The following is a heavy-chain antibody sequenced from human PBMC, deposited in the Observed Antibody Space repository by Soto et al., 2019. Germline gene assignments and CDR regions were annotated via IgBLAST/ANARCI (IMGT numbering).Heavy chain of an antibody. CDR2: INTYNGKT. CDR1: GYTFTDDG. CDR3: ARDQYAVGRDF. V-gene: IGHV1-18*01. D-gene: IGHD2-15*01. Sequence: QVQLVQSGAEVKKPGASVKVFCKASGYTFTDDGVSGVRQAPGQGLEWMGWINTYNGKTNYAPKVQARVTMTTDTSTTTAYMELRSLKSDDTAVYFCARDQYAVGRDFWGQGTLVTVSS. J-gene: IGHJ4*02.